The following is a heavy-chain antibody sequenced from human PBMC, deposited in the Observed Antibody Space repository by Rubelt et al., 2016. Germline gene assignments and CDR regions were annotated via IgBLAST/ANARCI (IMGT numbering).Heavy chain of an antibody. CDR3: ARDMVRGVIPHYYYYYGMDV. CDR2: SSKGGST. D-gene: IGHD3-10*01. Sequence: SSKGGSTYYADSVKGRFTISRDNSKNTLYLQMNSLRAEDTAVYYCARDMVRGVIPHYYYYYGMDVWGQGTTVTVSS. V-gene: IGHV3-64*04. J-gene: IGHJ6*02.